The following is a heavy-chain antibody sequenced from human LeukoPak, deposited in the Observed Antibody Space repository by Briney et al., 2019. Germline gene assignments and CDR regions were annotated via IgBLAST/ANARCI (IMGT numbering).Heavy chain of an antibody. J-gene: IGHJ6*02. D-gene: IGHD3-22*01. CDR3: AKDPYYYDSSGYGYGMDV. CDR2: ISGSGGST. V-gene: IGHV3-23*01. Sequence: GGSLRLSCAASGFSFSSYAMAWVRQAPGKGLEWVSTISGSGGSTHYADSVKGRFTISRDNSKNTLYLQMNSLRAEDTAVYYCAKDPYYYDSSGYGYGMDVWGQGTTVTVSS. CDR1: GFSFSSYA.